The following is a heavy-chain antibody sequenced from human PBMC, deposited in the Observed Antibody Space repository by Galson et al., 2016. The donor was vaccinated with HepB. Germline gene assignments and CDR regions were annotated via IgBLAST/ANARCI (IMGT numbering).Heavy chain of an antibody. J-gene: IGHJ6*02. Sequence: SVKVSCKASGYTFTSYGISWVRQAPGQGLEWMGWISAYNGNTNYAQKLQGRVTMTTDTSTSTAYMELRSLLSDATAVYYCARGTAGYYYGMDVWGQGTTVTVSS. V-gene: IGHV1-18*01. CDR3: ARGTAGYYYGMDV. D-gene: IGHD6-13*01. CDR1: GYTFTSYG. CDR2: ISAYNGNT.